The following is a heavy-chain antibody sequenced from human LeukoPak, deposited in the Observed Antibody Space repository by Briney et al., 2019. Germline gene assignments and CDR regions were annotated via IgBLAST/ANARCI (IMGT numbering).Heavy chain of an antibody. CDR2: IYHSGST. V-gene: IGHV4-30-2*01. CDR1: GGSISSGGYY. Sequence: PSETLSLTCTVSGGSISSGGYYWSWIRQPPGKGLEWIGYIYHSGSTYYNPSLKSRVTISVDRSKNQFSLKLSSVTAADTAVYFCARGLGSIVDYDSSGYYPSAFDIWGQGTLVTVSS. CDR3: ARGLGSIVDYDSSGYYPSAFDI. D-gene: IGHD3-22*01. J-gene: IGHJ3*02.